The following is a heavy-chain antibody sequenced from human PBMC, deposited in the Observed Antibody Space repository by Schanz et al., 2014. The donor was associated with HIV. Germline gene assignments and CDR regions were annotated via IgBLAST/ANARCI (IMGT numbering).Heavy chain of an antibody. J-gene: IGHJ4*02. Sequence: QVQLVESGGGVVQPGRSLRLSCAASGFTFSSYGMHWVRQAPGKGLEWVSAISGSSITYSADSVKGRFTISRDNSKNTLYLQINSLRGEDTAVYYCAKNERAYSSSWYTYYFDYWGQGALVTVSS. D-gene: IGHD6-13*01. V-gene: IGHV3-NL1*01. CDR1: GFTFSSYG. CDR2: ISGSSIT. CDR3: AKNERAYSSSWYTYYFDY.